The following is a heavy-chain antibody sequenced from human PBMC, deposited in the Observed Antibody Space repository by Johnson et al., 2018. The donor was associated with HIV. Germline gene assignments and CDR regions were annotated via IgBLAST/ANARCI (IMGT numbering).Heavy chain of an antibody. CDR1: GFTFSDYA. CDR3: ARWGSTTGTGSAFDI. Sequence: VQLVESGGALVQPGGSLRLSCVASGFTFSDYAMSWVRQAPGKGLEWVSTISGPGGSTYYPDSMKGRFTISRENAKNSLYLQMNSLRAGDTAVYYCARWGSTTGTGSAFDIWGQGTVVTVSS. J-gene: IGHJ3*02. V-gene: IGHV3-23*04. CDR2: ISGPGGST. D-gene: IGHD4-17*01.